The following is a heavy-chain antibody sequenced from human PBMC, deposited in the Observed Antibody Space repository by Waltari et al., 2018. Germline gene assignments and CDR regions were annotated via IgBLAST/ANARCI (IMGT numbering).Heavy chain of an antibody. J-gene: IGHJ4*02. V-gene: IGHV4-30-4*08. Sequence: QVQLQESGPGLVKPSQTLSLTCTVSGGSISRGDYYWSWIRQPPGKGLELIGYIYYSGSTYYNPSLKSRVTISVDTSKNQFSLKLSSVTAADTAVYYCARAGSSWSDLFDYWGQGTLVTVSS. CDR3: ARAGSSWSDLFDY. D-gene: IGHD6-13*01. CDR1: GGSISRGDYY. CDR2: IYYSGST.